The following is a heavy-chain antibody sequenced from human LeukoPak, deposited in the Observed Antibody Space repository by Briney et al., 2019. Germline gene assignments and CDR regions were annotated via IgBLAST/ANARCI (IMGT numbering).Heavy chain of an antibody. J-gene: IGHJ4*02. V-gene: IGHV4-4*07. D-gene: IGHD6-13*01. CDR2: IYSSGST. CDR3: ARDVVAAAGTWDY. Sequence: SETLSLTCTVSGDSISSFYWSWIRQPAGQGLGWIGRIYSSGSTNYNPSLESRVTMSVDTSKNQLSLKLSSVTAADTAVYYCARDVVAAAGTWDYWGQGTLVTVSS. CDR1: GDSISSFY.